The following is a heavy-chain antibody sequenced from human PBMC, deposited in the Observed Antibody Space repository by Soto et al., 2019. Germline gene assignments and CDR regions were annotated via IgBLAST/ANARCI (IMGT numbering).Heavy chain of an antibody. Sequence: GGSLRLSCAASGFTFSSYAMSWVRQAPGKGLEWVSAISGSGGSTYYADSVKGRFTISRDNSKNTLYLQMSSLRAEDTAVYYCAKDDARGYSYSPFDYWGQGTLVTVSS. J-gene: IGHJ4*02. CDR1: GFTFSSYA. V-gene: IGHV3-23*01. D-gene: IGHD5-18*01. CDR2: ISGSGGST. CDR3: AKDDARGYSYSPFDY.